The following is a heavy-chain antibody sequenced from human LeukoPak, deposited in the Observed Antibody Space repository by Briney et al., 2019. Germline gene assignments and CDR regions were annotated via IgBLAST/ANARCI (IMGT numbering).Heavy chain of an antibody. Sequence: QTGGSLRLSCAASGFTFSSYWMHWVRQAPGKGLVWVSRINTDGSSTSYADSVKGRFTISRDNAKNTLYLQMNSLRAEDTAVYYCASGWSTRMGASYDAFDMWGQGTLVTVSS. D-gene: IGHD1-26*01. CDR3: ASGWSTRMGASYDAFDM. V-gene: IGHV3-74*01. CDR1: GFTFSSYW. CDR2: INTDGSST. J-gene: IGHJ3*02.